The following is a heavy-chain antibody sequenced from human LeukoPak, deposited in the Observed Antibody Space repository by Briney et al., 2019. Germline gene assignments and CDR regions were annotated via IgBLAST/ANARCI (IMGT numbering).Heavy chain of an antibody. V-gene: IGHV3-7*01. CDR1: GFTFSSYW. D-gene: IGHD3-10*01. J-gene: IGHJ4*02. CDR2: IKQDGSEK. Sequence: PGGSLRLSCAASGFTFSSYWMSWVRQAPGKGLEWVANIKQDGSEKYYVDSVKGRFTISRDNAKNSLYLQMNSQRAEDTAVYYCARGSSVWFGEFGFDYWGQGTLVTVSS. CDR3: ARGSSVWFGEFGFDY.